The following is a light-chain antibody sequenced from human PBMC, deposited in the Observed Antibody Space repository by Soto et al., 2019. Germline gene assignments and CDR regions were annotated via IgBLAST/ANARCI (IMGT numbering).Light chain of an antibody. CDR3: QQYGSSPRT. Sequence: EIVLTQSPGTLSLYPGERATLYCRASQSVSSIYLAWYQQKPGQAPRLLIYGASSRATGIPDRFSGSGSGTDFTLTISRLEPEDFAVYYCQQYGSSPRTFGQGTKVDIK. V-gene: IGKV3-20*01. J-gene: IGKJ1*01. CDR1: QSVSSIY. CDR2: GAS.